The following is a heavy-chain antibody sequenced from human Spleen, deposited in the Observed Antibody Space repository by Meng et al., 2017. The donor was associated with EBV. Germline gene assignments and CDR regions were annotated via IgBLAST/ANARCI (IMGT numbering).Heavy chain of an antibody. CDR2: LYYSGSA. CDR1: GGSISSGGHY. J-gene: IGHJ4*02. Sequence: QVPLQESDPGLVKPSQTLSLTWSVSGGSISSGGHYWSWIRQPPGKGLEWIGYLYYSGSAYYNPSLKSRLTISVDTSKNQFSLKLTSVTAADTAVYYCASTTTMTSFDYWGQGTLVTVSS. V-gene: IGHV4-30-4*01. D-gene: IGHD4-17*01. CDR3: ASTTTMTSFDY.